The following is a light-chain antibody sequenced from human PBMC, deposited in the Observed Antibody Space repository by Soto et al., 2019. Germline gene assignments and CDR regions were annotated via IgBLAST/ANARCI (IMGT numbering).Light chain of an antibody. CDR3: CSYAGSYSYV. Sequence: QSALTQPRSVSGSHGQSVPISYTGTSSDVGGYNYVSWYQEQPGKAPKLMIYDVSKRPSGVPDRFSGSKSGNTASLTISGLQAEDEADYYCCSYAGSYSYVFGTGTKVTVL. CDR2: DVS. J-gene: IGLJ1*01. CDR1: SSDVGGYNY. V-gene: IGLV2-11*01.